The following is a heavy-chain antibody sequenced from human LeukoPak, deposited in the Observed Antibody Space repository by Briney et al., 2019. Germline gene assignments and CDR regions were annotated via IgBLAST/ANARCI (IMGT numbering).Heavy chain of an antibody. V-gene: IGHV4-39*01. CDR3: ARGSGSSAGFDF. J-gene: IGHJ4*02. CDR2: IYYTGST. D-gene: IGHD3-10*01. CDR1: VGSISSSSYY. Sequence: SETLSLTCTVSVGSISSSSYYWGWIRRPPGKGLEWIGSIYYTGSTYYNPSLKSRVTISVDTSKNQFSLKLTSVTAADTAVYYCARGSGSSAGFDFWGQGTLVTVSS.